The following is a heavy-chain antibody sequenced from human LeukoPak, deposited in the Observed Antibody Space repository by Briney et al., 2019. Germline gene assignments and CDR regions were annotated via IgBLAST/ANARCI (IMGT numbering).Heavy chain of an antibody. CDR1: GGSISSSSYY. J-gene: IGHJ4*02. Sequence: PSETLSLTCTVSGGSISSSSYYWGWIRQPPGKGLEWIGSIYYSGSTYYNPSLKSRVTISVDTSKNQFSLKLSSVTAADTAVYYCARAGEKYSYGKLVYWGQGTLVTVSS. V-gene: IGHV4-39*07. D-gene: IGHD5-18*01. CDR2: IYYSGST. CDR3: ARAGEKYSYGKLVY.